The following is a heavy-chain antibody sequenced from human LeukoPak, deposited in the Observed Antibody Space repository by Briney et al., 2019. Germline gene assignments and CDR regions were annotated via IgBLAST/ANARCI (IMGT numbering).Heavy chain of an antibody. CDR2: ISGSGGST. CDR1: GFTFATND. J-gene: IGHJ6*03. Sequence: PGGSLRLSCVASGFTFATNDMSWVRQAPGKGLEWVSAISGSGGSTYYADSVKGRFTISRDNSKNTLYLQMNSLRAEDTAVYYCAKSPHRYYYYMDVWGKGTTVTVSS. CDR3: AKSPHRYYYYMDV. V-gene: IGHV3-23*01.